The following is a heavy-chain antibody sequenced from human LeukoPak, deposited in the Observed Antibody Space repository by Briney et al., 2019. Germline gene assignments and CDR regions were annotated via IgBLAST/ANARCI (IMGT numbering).Heavy chain of an antibody. CDR3: ARVSFSSGGYDH. V-gene: IGHV3-64*02. CDR1: GFIFSNYG. Sequence: GGSLRLSCAASGFIFSNYGMHWVRQAPGRGLEFVSRISSNGGTTYYADSLKGRFTISRDNYKNTVYLQMASLRPEDMAVYYSARVSFSSGGYDHWGQNPVVPVFS. D-gene: IGHD6-19*01. J-gene: IGHJ1*01. CDR2: ISSNGGTT.